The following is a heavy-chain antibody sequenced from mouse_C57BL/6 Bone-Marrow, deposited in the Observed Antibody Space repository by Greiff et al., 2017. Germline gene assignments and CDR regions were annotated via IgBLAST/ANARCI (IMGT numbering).Heavy chain of an antibody. J-gene: IGHJ2*01. CDR3: ASYYGSSHYYFDY. CDR1: GYTFTSYG. CDR2: IYPRSGNT. Sequence: QVQLQQSGAELARPGASVKLSCKASGYTFTSYGISWVKQRTGQGLEWIGEIYPRSGNTYYNEKFKGKATLTVDTSSSTAYMQLSSLTSEDSAVYYCASYYGSSHYYFDYWGQGTTLTVSS. D-gene: IGHD1-1*01. V-gene: IGHV1-81*01.